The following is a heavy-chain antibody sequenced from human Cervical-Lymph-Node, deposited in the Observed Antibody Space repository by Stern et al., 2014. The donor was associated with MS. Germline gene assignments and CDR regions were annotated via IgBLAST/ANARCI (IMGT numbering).Heavy chain of an antibody. CDR2: IWCDGSNK. CDR1: GFTFSSYG. CDR3: ARAPSEYYDSSGYYFSWFGP. D-gene: IGHD3-22*01. Sequence: VQLVESGGGVVQPGRSLRLSCAASGFTFSSYGMHWVRQAPGKGLEWVAAIWCDGSNKAYADSVKGRFPIARDNSKNTLYLQMNSLRAEDTAVYYCARAPSEYYDSSGYYFSWFGPWGQGTLVTVSS. V-gene: IGHV3-33*01. J-gene: IGHJ5*02.